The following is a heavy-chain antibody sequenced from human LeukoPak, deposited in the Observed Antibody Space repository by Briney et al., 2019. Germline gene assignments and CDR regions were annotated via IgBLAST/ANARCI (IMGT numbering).Heavy chain of an antibody. Sequence: PGGALRLSCAASGFTFSSYAMSWVRQAPGKGLEWVSAISGSGGSTYYADSVKGRFTISRDNSKNTLYLQMNSLRAEDTAVYYCAKRYCSGGSCYFDYWGQGTLVTVSS. J-gene: IGHJ4*02. CDR1: GFTFSSYA. V-gene: IGHV3-23*01. CDR3: AKRYCSGGSCYFDY. D-gene: IGHD2-15*01. CDR2: ISGSGGST.